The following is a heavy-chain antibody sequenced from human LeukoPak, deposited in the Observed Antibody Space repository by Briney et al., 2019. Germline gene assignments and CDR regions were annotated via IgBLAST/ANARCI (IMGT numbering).Heavy chain of an antibody. V-gene: IGHV3-74*01. CDR3: TKSDCPSTSCYTLDY. J-gene: IGHJ4*02. CDR1: GFTFGSYW. D-gene: IGHD2-2*02. Sequence: GGSLRLSCAASGFTFGSYWMHWVRQAPGKGLVWVSRINTDGGSTTYADSGKGRFTISRENAKNTLYLQMNSLRVEDPALYYCTKSDCPSTSCYTLDYWGQGILVTVSS. CDR2: INTDGGST.